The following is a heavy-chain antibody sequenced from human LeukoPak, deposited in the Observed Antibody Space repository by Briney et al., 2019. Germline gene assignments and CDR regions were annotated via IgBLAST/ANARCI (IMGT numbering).Heavy chain of an antibody. CDR2: IYTSGST. D-gene: IGHD3-22*01. V-gene: IGHV4-4*07. Sequence: SETLSLTCTVSGGSISSYYWSWIRQPAGKGLEWIGRIYTSGSTNYNPSLKSRVTMSVDTSKNQFSLKLSSVTAADTAVYYCARDRHEIVQYDAFDIWGQGTMVTVSS. J-gene: IGHJ3*02. CDR1: GGSISSYY. CDR3: ARDRHEIVQYDAFDI.